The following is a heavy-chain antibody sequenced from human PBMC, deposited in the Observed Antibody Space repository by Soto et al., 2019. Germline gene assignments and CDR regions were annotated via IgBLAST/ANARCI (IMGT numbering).Heavy chain of an antibody. CDR1: GFTFNNYA. J-gene: IGHJ4*02. CDR2: VTGSGSST. D-gene: IGHD2-15*01. CDR3: AKGPLSYCSGGSCYLDY. V-gene: IGHV3-23*01. Sequence: VHLLESGGGLVQPGGSLRLSCAAAGFTFNNYAMNWVRQAPGKGLEWVAAVTGSGSSTDYADSVKGRFTISRDNSKNMLYLQMNSLGVEDTAIYFCAKGPLSYCSGGSCYLDYWGQGTLVTVSS.